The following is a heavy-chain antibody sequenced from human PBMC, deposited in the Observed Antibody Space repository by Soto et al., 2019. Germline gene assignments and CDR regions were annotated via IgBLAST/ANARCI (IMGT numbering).Heavy chain of an antibody. D-gene: IGHD2-2*01. J-gene: IGHJ4*02. CDR3: ARGGQYQLPQPLGYVY. V-gene: IGHV4-34*01. CDR1: GGSFSGYY. Sequence: QVQLQQWGAGLLKPSETLSLTCAVYGGSFSGYYWSWIRQPPGKGLEWIREINRSGSTNYNLSLNGRVTIPVDTSQNQSSLNLSSATAADTAVYYCARGGQYQLPQPLGYVYWGQGTLVTVSS. CDR2: INRSGST.